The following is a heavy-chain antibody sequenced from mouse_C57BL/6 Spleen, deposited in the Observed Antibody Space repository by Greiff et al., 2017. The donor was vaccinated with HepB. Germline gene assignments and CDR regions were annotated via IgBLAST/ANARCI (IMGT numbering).Heavy chain of an antibody. CDR2: IDPSDSYT. D-gene: IGHD1-1*01. CDR1: GYTFTSYW. V-gene: IGHV1-69*01. J-gene: IGHJ3*01. Sequence: QVQLQQPGAELVMPGASVKLSCKASGYTFTSYWMHWVKQRPGQGLEWIGEIDPSDSYTNYNQKFKGKSTLTVDKSSSTAYMQLSSLTSEDSAVYCCARPDYGSSYGFAYWGQGTLVTVSA. CDR3: ARPDYGSSYGFAY.